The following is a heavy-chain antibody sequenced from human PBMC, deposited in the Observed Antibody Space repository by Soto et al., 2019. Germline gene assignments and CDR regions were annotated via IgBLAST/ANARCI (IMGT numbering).Heavy chain of an antibody. V-gene: IGHV4-59*08. CDR1: GDYISSYD. Sequence: SETLSLTCSVSGDYISSYDWSWIRQPPGKGLEWIGYIYYSGSTNYNPSLKSRVTISVDTSKNQFSLKLSSVTAADTAVYYCARRYGSSFDYWGQGTLVTVSS. J-gene: IGHJ4*02. CDR2: IYYSGST. CDR3: ARRYGSSFDY. D-gene: IGHD6-13*01.